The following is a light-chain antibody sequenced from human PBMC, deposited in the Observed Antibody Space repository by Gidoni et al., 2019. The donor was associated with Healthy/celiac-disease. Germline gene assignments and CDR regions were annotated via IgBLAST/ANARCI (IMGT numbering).Light chain of an antibody. V-gene: IGLV3-21*02. J-gene: IGLJ2*01. CDR3: QVWDSSSDHDVV. Sequence: SSVLTQPPSVSVAPGQTARITCGGNSMGSKSVHLYQQKPGQAPVLFVYDDSDRPSGIPERFSGSNSGNTATLTISRVEAGDEADYYCQVWDSSSDHDVVFGGGTKLTVL. CDR1: SMGSKS. CDR2: DDS.